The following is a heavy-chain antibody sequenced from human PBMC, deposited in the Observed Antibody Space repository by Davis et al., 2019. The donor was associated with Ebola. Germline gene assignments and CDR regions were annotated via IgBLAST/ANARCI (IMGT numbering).Heavy chain of an antibody. CDR3: ARDLRGYYPGY. V-gene: IGHV1-69*05. J-gene: IGHJ4*02. D-gene: IGHD3-22*01. Sequence: AASVKVSCKASGGTFSSYAISWVRQAPGQGLEWMGGIIPIFGTANYAQKFQGRVTITRDTSASTAYMELSSLRSEDTAVYYCARDLRGYYPGYWGQGTLVTVSS. CDR1: GGTFSSYA. CDR2: IIPIFGTA.